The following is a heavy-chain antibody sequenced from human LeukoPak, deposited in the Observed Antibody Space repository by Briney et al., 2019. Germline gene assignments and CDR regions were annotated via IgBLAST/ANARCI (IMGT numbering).Heavy chain of an antibody. CDR2: FYHSGST. J-gene: IGHJ5*02. CDR1: GYSISSGYY. Sequence: KSSETLSLTCTVSGYSISSGYYWGWIRQPPGKGLEWIGSFYHSGSTYYNPSLKSRITISVDTSKNQFSLKLNSVTAADTAVYYCARGLISSSWRNNWFDPWGQGTLVTVSS. D-gene: IGHD6-13*01. CDR3: ARGLISSSWRNNWFDP. V-gene: IGHV4-38-2*02.